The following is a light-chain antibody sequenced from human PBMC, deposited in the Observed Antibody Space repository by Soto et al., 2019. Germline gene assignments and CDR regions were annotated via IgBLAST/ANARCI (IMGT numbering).Light chain of an antibody. J-gene: IGKJ2*01. Sequence: EIVMTQSPATLSVSPGERATLSCRASQSVSSNLAWYQQKPGQAPRLLIYDASTRATGIPARFSGSGSGTYFTLTISSLQPEDFAVYYCQQYNDWPPKYTFGQGTKLEIK. CDR3: QQYNDWPPKYT. CDR1: QSVSSN. V-gene: IGKV3-15*01. CDR2: DAS.